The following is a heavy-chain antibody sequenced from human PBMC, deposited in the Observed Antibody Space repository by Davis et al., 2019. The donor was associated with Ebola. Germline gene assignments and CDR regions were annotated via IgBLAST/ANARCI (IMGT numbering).Heavy chain of an antibody. CDR1: GFTFTSYV. J-gene: IGHJ6*02. CDR2: ISGSGST. CDR3: AKGSLYGSRSITAGMDV. Sequence: PGGSLRLSCAASGFTFTSYVMTWVRQAPGKGLEWVSGISGSGSTYYADSVKGRFTFSRDNSKNTLYLQMNSLRAEDTAVYYCAKGSLYGSRSITAGMDVWGQGTTVTVSS. V-gene: IGHV3-23*01. D-gene: IGHD4-17*01.